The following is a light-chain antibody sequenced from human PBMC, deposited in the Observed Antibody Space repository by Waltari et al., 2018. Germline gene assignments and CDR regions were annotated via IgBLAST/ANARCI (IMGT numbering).Light chain of an antibody. CDR2: KAS. CDR1: QNIDKW. V-gene: IGKV1-5*03. J-gene: IGKJ3*01. Sequence: DIQVTQSPSTLSASVGDRVIIPCRTSQNIDKWLAWHQQKPGKAPKLLIYKASILESGVPSRFSGSGSETEFTLTISSLQPDDLATYYCQQYNAYSSFRFGPGTKVDI. CDR3: QQYNAYSSFR.